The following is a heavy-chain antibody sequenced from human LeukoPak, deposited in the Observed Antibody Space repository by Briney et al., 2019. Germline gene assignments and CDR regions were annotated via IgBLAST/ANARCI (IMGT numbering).Heavy chain of an antibody. V-gene: IGHV1-2*06. CDR2: INPNSGGT. CDR3: ARNFLGYYDSSGDY. CDR1: GYTFTGYY. Sequence: ASVKVSCKASGYTFTGYYMHWVRQAPGQGLEWMGRINPNSGGTNYAQKFQGRVTMTRDTSISTAYMELSRLRSDDTAVYYCARNFLGYYDSSGDYWGQGTLVTVSS. D-gene: IGHD3-22*01. J-gene: IGHJ4*02.